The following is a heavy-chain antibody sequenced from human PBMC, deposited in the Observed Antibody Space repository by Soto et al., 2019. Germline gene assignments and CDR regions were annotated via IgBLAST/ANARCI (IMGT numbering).Heavy chain of an antibody. J-gene: IGHJ6*02. CDR2: INHSGST. Sequence: SETLSLTCAVYGGSFSGYYWSWIRQPPGKGLEWIGEINHSGSTNYNPSLKSRVTISVDTSKNQFSPKLSSVTAADTAVYYCARVTWGSGSYRWYYGMDVWGQGTTVTVSS. D-gene: IGHD3-10*01. CDR3: ARVTWGSGSYRWYYGMDV. CDR1: GGSFSGYY. V-gene: IGHV4-34*01.